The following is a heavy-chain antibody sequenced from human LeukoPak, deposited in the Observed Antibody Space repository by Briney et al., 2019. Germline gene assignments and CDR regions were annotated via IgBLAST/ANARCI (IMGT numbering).Heavy chain of an antibody. Sequence: SGGSLRLSCAASGFTFSSYGMHWVRQAPVKGLEWVAVISYDGSNKYYADSVKGRFTISRDNSKNTLYLQMNSLRAEDTAVYYCARPLWFGELFPALDIWGQGTMVTVSS. D-gene: IGHD3-10*01. CDR3: ARPLWFGELFPALDI. CDR2: ISYDGSNK. V-gene: IGHV3-30*03. CDR1: GFTFSSYG. J-gene: IGHJ3*02.